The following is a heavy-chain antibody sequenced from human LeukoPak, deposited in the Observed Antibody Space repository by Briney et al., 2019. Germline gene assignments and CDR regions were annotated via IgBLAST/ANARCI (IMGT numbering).Heavy chain of an antibody. D-gene: IGHD5-12*01. CDR3: ARPLNTGYGWNNWFDS. CDR1: GGSISSSSYY. V-gene: IGHV4-39*07. J-gene: IGHJ5*01. CDR2: INHSGST. Sequence: KPSETLSLTCTVSGGSISSSSYYWSWIRQPPGKGLEWIGEINHSGSTNYNPSLKSRVTISVDTSKNQFSLKLSSVTAADTAVYYCARPLNTGYGWNNWFDSWGQGTLVTVSS.